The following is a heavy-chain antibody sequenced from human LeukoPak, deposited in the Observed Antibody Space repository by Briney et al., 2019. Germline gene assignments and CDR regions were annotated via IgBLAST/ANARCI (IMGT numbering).Heavy chain of an antibody. Sequence: PSETLSLTCTVSGGSISSYYWSWIRQPPGKGLEWIGYVYYSGSTNYNPSLKSRVTISVDTSKNQFSLKLSSVTAADTAVYYCARVPRGPIVPGAFDIWGQGTMVTVSS. J-gene: IGHJ3*02. CDR3: ARVPRGPIVPGAFDI. D-gene: IGHD2-2*01. V-gene: IGHV4-59*01. CDR2: VYYSGST. CDR1: GGSISSYY.